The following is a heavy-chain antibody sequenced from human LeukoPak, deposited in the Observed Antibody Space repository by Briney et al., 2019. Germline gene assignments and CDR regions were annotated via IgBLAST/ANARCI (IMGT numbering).Heavy chain of an antibody. CDR2: ISGSGGST. CDR1: GFTFSSYA. V-gene: IGHV3-23*01. Sequence: GGSLGLSCAASGFTFSSYAMNWVRQAPGQGLEWVSAISGSGGSTYYADSVKGRFTISRDNSKNTLYLQMNSLRAEDTAVYYCAKEHIVVVTGVQDYWGQGTLVTVSS. J-gene: IGHJ4*02. D-gene: IGHD2-21*02. CDR3: AKEHIVVVTGVQDY.